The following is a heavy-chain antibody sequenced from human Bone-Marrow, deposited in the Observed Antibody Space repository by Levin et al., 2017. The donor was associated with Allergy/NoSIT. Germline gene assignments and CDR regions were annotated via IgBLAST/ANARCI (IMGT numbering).Heavy chain of an antibody. J-gene: IGHJ5*02. CDR2: INHSGST. D-gene: IGHD2-15*01. V-gene: IGHV4-34*01. CDR3: ARGGWYLNWFDP. CDR1: GGSFSGYY. Sequence: SENLSLTCAVYGGSFSGYYWSWIRQPPGKGLEWIGEINHSGSTNYNPSLKSRVTISVDTSKNQFSLKLSSVTAADTAVYYCARGGWYLNWFDPWGQGTLVTVSS.